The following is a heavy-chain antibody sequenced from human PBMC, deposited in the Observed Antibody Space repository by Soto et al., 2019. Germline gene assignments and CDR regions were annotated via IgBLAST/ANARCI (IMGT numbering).Heavy chain of an antibody. D-gene: IGHD3-10*01. Sequence: GASVKVSCKTSGGTFSSYAISWVRQAPGQGLEWMGGIIPIFGTANYAQKFQGRVTITADESTSTAYMELSSLRSEDTAVYYCASGDYGSGSYYNVFPSWGVGYYYYGMDVWGQGTTVTVSS. J-gene: IGHJ6*02. CDR1: GGTFSSYA. CDR3: ASGDYGSGSYYNVFPSWGVGYYYYGMDV. V-gene: IGHV1-69*13. CDR2: IIPIFGTA.